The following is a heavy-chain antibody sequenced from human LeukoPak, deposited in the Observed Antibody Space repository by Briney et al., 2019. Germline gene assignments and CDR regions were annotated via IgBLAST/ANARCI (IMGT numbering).Heavy chain of an antibody. CDR2: IKPDGSEK. D-gene: IGHD3-10*01. J-gene: IGHJ4*02. Sequence: GGSLRLSCAASGFTLSRYWMSWVRQAPGKGLEWVANIKPDGSEKHYVDSVKGRFTISRDNAKNSLYLQMNSLRAEDTAVYYCAKALGELLKPDYWGQGTLVTVSS. CDR3: AKALGELLKPDY. CDR1: GFTLSRYW. V-gene: IGHV3-7*01.